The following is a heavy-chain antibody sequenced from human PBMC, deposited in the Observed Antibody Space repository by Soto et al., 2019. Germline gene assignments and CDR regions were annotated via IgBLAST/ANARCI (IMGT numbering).Heavy chain of an antibody. CDR2: INPNSGGT. V-gene: IGHV1-2*02. CDR3: AIIAARHYYYYYYGMDV. J-gene: IGHJ6*02. CDR1: GYTFTGYY. D-gene: IGHD6-6*01. Sequence: DSVKVSCKASGYTFTGYYMNWVLQAPGQGLEWMGWINPNSGGTNYAQKFQGRVTMIRDTSISTAYMELSRLRSDDTAVYYCAIIAARHYYYYYYGMDVWGQGTTVTVSS.